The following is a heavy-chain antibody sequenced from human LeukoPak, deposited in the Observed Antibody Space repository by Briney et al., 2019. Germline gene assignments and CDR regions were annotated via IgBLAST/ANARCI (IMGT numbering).Heavy chain of an antibody. CDR3: ATVRRSMFMDFDY. Sequence: PGGSLRLSCAASGFTFSTYAMSWVRQAPGKGLEWVGRIRHKLDGGTADYAAPVKGRFTISRDDSKDTLHLQMNSLKPEDTAFYYCATVRRSMFMDFDYWGQGTLVTVSS. CDR2: IRHKLDGGTA. V-gene: IGHV3-15*01. CDR1: GFTFSTYA. D-gene: IGHD3-10*02. J-gene: IGHJ4*02.